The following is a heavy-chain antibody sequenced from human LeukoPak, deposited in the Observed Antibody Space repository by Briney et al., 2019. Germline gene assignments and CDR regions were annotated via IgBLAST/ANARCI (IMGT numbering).Heavy chain of an antibody. J-gene: IGHJ4*02. CDR1: GFTVSSNY. CDR3: AREKEDYDSSGYYSYFDY. Sequence: GGSLRLSCAASGFTVSSNYMTWVRQAPGKGLEWVSVIYSDGSTYYADSVKGRFTISRDNSKNTLYLQMNSLRAEDTAVHYCAREKEDYDSSGYYSYFDYWGQGILVTVSS. CDR2: IYSDGST. V-gene: IGHV3-66*02. D-gene: IGHD3-22*01.